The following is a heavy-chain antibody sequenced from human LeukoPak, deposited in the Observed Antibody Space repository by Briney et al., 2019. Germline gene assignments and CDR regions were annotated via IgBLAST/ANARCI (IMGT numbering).Heavy chain of an antibody. CDR3: ARALGERKTYYYYYMDV. Sequence: SETLSLTCTVSGGSISSHYWSWIRQPPGKGLEWIGYIYYSGSTNYNPSLKSRVTISVDTSKNQFSLKLSSVTAADTAVYYCARALGERKTYYYYYMDVWGKGTTVTVSS. V-gene: IGHV4-59*11. CDR2: IYYSGST. CDR1: GGSISSHY. D-gene: IGHD7-27*01. J-gene: IGHJ6*03.